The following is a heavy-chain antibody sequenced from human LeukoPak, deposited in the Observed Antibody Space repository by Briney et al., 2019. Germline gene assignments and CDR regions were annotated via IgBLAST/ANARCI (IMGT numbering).Heavy chain of an antibody. CDR1: GYTFTSYD. J-gene: IGHJ6*02. V-gene: IGHV1-8*01. CDR3: ARIELVGATMYYYYGMDV. CDR2: MNPNSGNT. Sequence: ASVKVSCKASGYTFTSYDINWVRQATGQGLEWMGWMNPNSGNTGYAQKFQGRVTMTRNTFISTAYMELSSLRSEDTAVYYCARIELVGATMYYYYGMDVWGQGTTVTVSS. D-gene: IGHD1-26*01.